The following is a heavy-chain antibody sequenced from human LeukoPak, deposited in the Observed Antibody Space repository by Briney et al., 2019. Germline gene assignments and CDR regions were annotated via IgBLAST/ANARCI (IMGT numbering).Heavy chain of an antibody. J-gene: IGHJ5*02. CDR3: ARDLEDIVVVPAATRTNWFDP. CDR2: ISAYNGNT. V-gene: IGHV1-18*01. Sequence: ASVKVSCKASGYTFTSYGISWVRQAPGQGLEWMGWISAYNGNTNYAQKLQGRVTMTTDTSTSTAYMELRSLRSDDTAVYYCARDLEDIVVVPAATRTNWFDPWGQGTLVTVSS. CDR1: GYTFTSYG. D-gene: IGHD2-2*01.